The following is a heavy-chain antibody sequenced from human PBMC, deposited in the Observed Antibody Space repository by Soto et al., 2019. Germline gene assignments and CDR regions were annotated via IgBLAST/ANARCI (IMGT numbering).Heavy chain of an antibody. D-gene: IGHD5-12*01. V-gene: IGHV6-1*01. CDR3: AKGDNLGPKTGYAFDP. CDR2: TYFRSKWYN. J-gene: IGHJ5*02. Sequence: SQTLSXTCAISGDSVSSNTASWNWLRXXPSRGLEWLGRTYFRSKWYNDYAVSVKSRIIINPDTSNNQFSLQLNSVTPEDTAVYFCAKGDNLGPKTGYAFDPWGQGIMVTVSS. CDR1: GDSVSSNTAS.